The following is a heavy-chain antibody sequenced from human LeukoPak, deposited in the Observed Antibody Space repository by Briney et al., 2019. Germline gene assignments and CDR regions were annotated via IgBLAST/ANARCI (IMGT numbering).Heavy chain of an antibody. CDR1: GASISSSNW. J-gene: IGHJ4*02. V-gene: IGHV4-4*02. CDR2: IYHSGST. Sequence: SETLSLTCAVSGASISSSNWWNWVRQPPGKGLEWIGKIYHSGSTNYNPSLKSRVTISVDKSQNQFSLKLSSVTAADTAVYYCAASSSAIGGPSYFDYWGQGTLVTVSS. D-gene: IGHD2-2*01. CDR3: AASSSAIGGPSYFDY.